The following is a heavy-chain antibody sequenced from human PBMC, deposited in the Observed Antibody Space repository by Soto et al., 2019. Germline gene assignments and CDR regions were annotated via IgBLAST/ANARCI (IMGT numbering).Heavy chain of an antibody. CDR1: GYTFPTST. Sequence: QLPLVQSGAEAKKPGASVKVSCKASGYTFPTSTISWVRQAPGQGLEWMGWIKAYSGNTNYAQKLQGRVTMTTDTSTNPAYMELRSLTPDDTAIYYCAIADYGDDDYWGQGTLVTVSS. CDR2: IKAYSGNT. CDR3: AIADYGDDDY. V-gene: IGHV1-18*01. J-gene: IGHJ4*02. D-gene: IGHD4-17*01.